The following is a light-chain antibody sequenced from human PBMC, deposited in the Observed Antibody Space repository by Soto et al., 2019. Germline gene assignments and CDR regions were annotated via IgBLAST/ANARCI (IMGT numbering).Light chain of an antibody. CDR1: QSVSGW. Sequence: DIQMTQSPSTLSASVGDTVTVTCRASQSVSGWLAWYQQKPGEAPKLLIYDASSLESGVPSRFSGSGSGTEFTLTISSLQPDDFATYYCQQYNSYWWTFGQGTKVDIK. CDR3: QQYNSYWWT. J-gene: IGKJ1*01. CDR2: DAS. V-gene: IGKV1-5*01.